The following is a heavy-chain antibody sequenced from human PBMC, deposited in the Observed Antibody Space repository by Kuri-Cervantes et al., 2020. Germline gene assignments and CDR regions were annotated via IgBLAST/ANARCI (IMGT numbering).Heavy chain of an antibody. CDR2: ILHIGST. J-gene: IGHJ6*03. CDR1: GGSLSGYH. V-gene: IGHV4-34*12. CDR3: ARHQSRHDYYYTDV. Sequence: GSLRLSCAVSGGSLSGYHWSWIRQPPGKGLEWVGEILHIGSTSYNPSLKSRVTISLDASKNQVSLKLTSVTAADTAVYYCARHQSRHDYYYTDVWGKGITVTVSS.